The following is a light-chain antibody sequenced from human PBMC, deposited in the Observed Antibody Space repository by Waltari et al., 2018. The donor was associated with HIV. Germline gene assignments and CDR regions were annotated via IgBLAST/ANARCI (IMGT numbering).Light chain of an antibody. CDR1: NYNIGSNS. CDR3: GAWVNSLASWV. Sequence: QSAVTQPPSVSAAPGQSVTISCSGSNYNIGSNSVSWYQHLPGAAPKILVYGNDGRPLALCYLFSFSRSVTFACLFISGLLCYDVADYYFGAWVNSLASWVFGGGTKLTVL. CDR2: GND. V-gene: IGLV1-51*01. J-gene: IGLJ3*02.